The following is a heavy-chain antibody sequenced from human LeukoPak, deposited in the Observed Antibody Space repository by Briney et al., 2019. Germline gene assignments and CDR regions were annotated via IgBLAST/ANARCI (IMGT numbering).Heavy chain of an antibody. Sequence: GGSLRLSCAASGFTYRSYSMNWVRQAPGKGLEWVSSISSSSSYIYYADSVKGRFTTSRDNAKNSLYLQMNSLRAEDTAVYYCARQLDYGGNSDWSNWFDPWGQGTLVTVSS. D-gene: IGHD4-23*01. CDR3: ARQLDYGGNSDWSNWFDP. V-gene: IGHV3-21*01. CDR2: ISSSSSYI. J-gene: IGHJ5*02. CDR1: GFTYRSYS.